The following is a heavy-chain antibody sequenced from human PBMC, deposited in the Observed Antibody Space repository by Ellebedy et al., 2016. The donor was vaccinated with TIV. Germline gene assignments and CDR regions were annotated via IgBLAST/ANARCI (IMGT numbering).Heavy chain of an antibody. V-gene: IGHV4-59*01. CDR1: GGSISSYY. CDR3: ARDLGLRNGVVARSSQKNKPTNYYYYGMDV. J-gene: IGHJ6*02. Sequence: SETLSLTXTVSGGSISSYYWSWIRQPPGKGLAWIGYIYYSGSTNYHPSLKSRVTISVDTSKNQFSLKLSSVTAADTAVYYCARDLGLRNGVVARSSQKNKPTNYYYYGMDVWGQGTTVTVSS. D-gene: IGHD2-15*01. CDR2: IYYSGST.